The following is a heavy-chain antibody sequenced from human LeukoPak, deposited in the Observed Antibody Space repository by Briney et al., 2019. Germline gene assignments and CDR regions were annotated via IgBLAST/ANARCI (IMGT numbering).Heavy chain of an antibody. CDR3: ARGSYYYYYDSSGYEGTGFDY. V-gene: IGHV4-61*02. Sequence: SETLSLTCTVSSGSISSSSYYWSWIRQPAGKGLEWIGRIYTSGSTNYNPSLKSRVTMSVDTSKNQFSLKLSSVTAADTAVYYCARGSYYYYYDSSGYEGTGFDYWGQGTLVTVSS. CDR1: SGSISSSSYY. CDR2: IYTSGST. J-gene: IGHJ4*02. D-gene: IGHD3-22*01.